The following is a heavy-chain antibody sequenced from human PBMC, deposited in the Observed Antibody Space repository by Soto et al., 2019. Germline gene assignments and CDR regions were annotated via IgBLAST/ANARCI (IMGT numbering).Heavy chain of an antibody. V-gene: IGHV2-5*01. Sequence: SGPTLVNPTQTLTLTYTFSGFSLSTSGVGVGWIRQPPGKALEWLALIYWNDDKRYSPSLKSRLTITKDTSKNQVVLTMTNMDPVDTATYYCAHRLVGAYYYGMDVWGQGTTVTVSS. CDR2: IYWNDDK. CDR3: AHRLVGAYYYGMDV. J-gene: IGHJ6*02. D-gene: IGHD6-6*01. CDR1: GFSLSTSGVG.